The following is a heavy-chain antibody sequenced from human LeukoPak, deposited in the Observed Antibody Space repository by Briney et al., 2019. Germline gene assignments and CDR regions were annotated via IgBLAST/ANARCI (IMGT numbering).Heavy chain of an antibody. CDR2: IYYSGST. Sequence: PSETLSLTCTVSGGSISSHYWGWIRQPPGKGLEWIGSIYYSGSTYYNPSLKSRVTISVDTSKNQFSLKLSSVTAADTAVYYCARHFFPSDSGSFRTPFDYWGQGALVTVSS. CDR3: ARHFFPSDSGSFRTPFDY. CDR1: GGSISSHY. D-gene: IGHD3-10*01. J-gene: IGHJ4*02. V-gene: IGHV4-39*01.